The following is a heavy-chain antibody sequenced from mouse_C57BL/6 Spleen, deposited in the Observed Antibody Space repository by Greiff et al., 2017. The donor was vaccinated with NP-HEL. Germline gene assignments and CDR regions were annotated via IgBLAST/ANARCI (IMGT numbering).Heavy chain of an antibody. V-gene: IGHV14-2*01. CDR1: GFNIKDYY. CDR2: IDPEGGET. D-gene: IGHD2-3*01. Sequence: EVQLQESGAELVKPGASVKLSCTASGFNIKDYYMHWVKQRTEQGLEWIGRIDPEGGETKYAPKFQGKATITADTSSNTAYLQLSSLKSEDTAVYYCAPDGYCGAYWGQGTLVTVSA. J-gene: IGHJ3*01. CDR3: APDGYCGAY.